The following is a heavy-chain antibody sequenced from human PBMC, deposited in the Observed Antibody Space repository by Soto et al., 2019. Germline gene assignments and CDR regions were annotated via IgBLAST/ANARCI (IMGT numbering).Heavy chain of an antibody. D-gene: IGHD3-22*01. CDR3: ATPVSSGYQAFEV. CDR2: IYSSGST. J-gene: IGHJ3*01. CDR1: GGSISSSSYY. V-gene: IGHV4-39*01. Sequence: QLQLQESGPGLVRPSETLSLSSTVSGGSISSSSYYWGWIRQPPGKGLEWIGSIYSSGSTYYNPSLKSRVTISVETSKNQFSLKLSSVTAADTAVHYCATPVSSGYQAFEVWGQWTMVTVSS.